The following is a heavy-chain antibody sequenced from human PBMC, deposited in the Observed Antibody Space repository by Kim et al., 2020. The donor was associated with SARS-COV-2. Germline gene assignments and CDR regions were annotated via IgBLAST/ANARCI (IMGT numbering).Heavy chain of an antibody. CDR3: AKAPSVGATTFRYYYYGMDV. J-gene: IGHJ6*02. V-gene: IGHV3-23*01. D-gene: IGHD1-26*01. CDR2: ISGSGGST. Sequence: GGSLRLSCAASGFTFSSYAMSWVRQAPGKGLEWVSGISGSGGSTYYADSVKGRFTISRTNSKNTLYLQMNSLRAEDTAVYYCAKAPSVGATTFRYYYYGMDVWGQGATVTVSS. CDR1: GFTFSSYA.